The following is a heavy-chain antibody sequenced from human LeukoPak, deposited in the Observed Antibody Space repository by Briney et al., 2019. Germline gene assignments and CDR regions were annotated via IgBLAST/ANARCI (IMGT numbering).Heavy chain of an antibody. CDR1: GYTFTSYD. D-gene: IGHD3-3*01. CDR3: ARGPRHVLRFLEWPHYMDV. CDR2: MNPSSGNT. Sequence: ASVKVSCKASGYTFTSYDINWVRQATGQGLEWMGWMNPSSGNTGYAQKFQGRVTITRNTSISTAYMELSSLRSEDTAVYYCARGPRHVLRFLEWPHYMDVWGKGTTVTVSS. J-gene: IGHJ6*03. V-gene: IGHV1-8*03.